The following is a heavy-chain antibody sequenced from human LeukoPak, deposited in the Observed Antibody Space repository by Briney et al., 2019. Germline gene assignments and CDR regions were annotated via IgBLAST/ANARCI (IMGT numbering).Heavy chain of an antibody. CDR2: ISYDGSDK. J-gene: IGHJ3*02. CDR3: ARVLRDYDSRAYDAFDI. D-gene: IGHD3-22*01. V-gene: IGHV3-30*03. CDR1: GFTFSSYG. Sequence: GGSLRLSCAASGFTFSSYGMHWVRQAPGKGLEWVALISYDGSDKYYADSVKGRFTISRDNSKNTLYLQMNSLRAEDTAVYYCARVLRDYDSRAYDAFDIWGQGTMVTVSS.